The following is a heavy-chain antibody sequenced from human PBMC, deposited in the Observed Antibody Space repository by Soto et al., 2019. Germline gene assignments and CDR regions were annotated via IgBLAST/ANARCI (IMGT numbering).Heavy chain of an antibody. D-gene: IGHD2-21*01. V-gene: IGHV3-30*18. CDR3: AKDLRTTISDYGMDV. Sequence: QVQLVESGGGLVQPGGSLRLTCVASGFTFGSHGMHWVRQAPGKGLEWVAVISYDETNEYYVDSVKGRFTISRDNSKSTLYLQMNRLRPEDTAVYKCAKDLRTTISDYGMDVWGQGTMVTVSS. CDR1: GFTFGSHG. J-gene: IGHJ6*02. CDR2: ISYDETNE.